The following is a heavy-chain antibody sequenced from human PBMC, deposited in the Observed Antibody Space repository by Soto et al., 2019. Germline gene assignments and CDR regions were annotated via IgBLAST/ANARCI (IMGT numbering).Heavy chain of an antibody. J-gene: IGHJ4*02. CDR2: IIPIFGTA. D-gene: IGHD3-10*01. V-gene: IGHV1-69*06. CDR1: GGTFSSYA. CDR3: ARGAGGLMVRVLDY. Sequence: QVQLVQSGAELKKPGSSVKVSCKASGGTFSSYAISWVRQAPGQGLEWMGGIIPIFGTANYAQKFQGRATITADKSTSTAYMELSSLRSEDTAVYYCARGAGGLMVRVLDYWGQGTRVTVSS.